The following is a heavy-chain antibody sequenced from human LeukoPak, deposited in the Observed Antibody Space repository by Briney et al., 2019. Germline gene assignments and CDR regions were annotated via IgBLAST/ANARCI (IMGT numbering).Heavy chain of an antibody. D-gene: IGHD4-11*01. J-gene: IGHJ4*02. CDR2: TYYRSNWYN. Sequence: SQTLSLTCTISGDSVSSNSSAWNWISQSPSRGLEWLGRTYYRSNWYNDYAVSVKSRITIIPDTSKNQFSLLLNSVTTEDTAVYYCAREEVTTSRFDYWGQGTLVTVSS. V-gene: IGHV6-1*01. CDR1: GDSVSSNSSA. CDR3: AREEVTTSRFDY.